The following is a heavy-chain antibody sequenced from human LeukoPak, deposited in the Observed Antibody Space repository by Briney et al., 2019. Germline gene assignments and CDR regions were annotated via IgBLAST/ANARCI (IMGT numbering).Heavy chain of an antibody. J-gene: IGHJ2*01. CDR3: ARVGDHFHWYLDL. D-gene: IGHD3-3*02. CDR1: GFTVSTNY. Sequence: GGSLRLSCAASGFTVSTNYMNWVRQAPGKGLEWVSILYSGSSTYYADAVEGRFIVSRDSSKNTLSLQMNDLRAEDTAVYYCARVGDHFHWYLDLWGRGTMVTVSS. V-gene: IGHV3-53*01. CDR2: LYSGSST.